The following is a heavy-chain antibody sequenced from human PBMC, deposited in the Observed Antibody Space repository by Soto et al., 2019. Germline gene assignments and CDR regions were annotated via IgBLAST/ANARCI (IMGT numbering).Heavy chain of an antibody. J-gene: IGHJ4*02. CDR1: GFTFSSYA. Sequence: PGGSLRLSCAASGFTFSSYAMHWVRQAPGKGLEWVAVISYDGSNKYYADSVKGRFTISRDNSKNTLYLQMNSLRAEDTAVYYCARDRTHCISTSCYYYWGQGTLVTVSS. D-gene: IGHD2-2*01. CDR3: ARDRTHCISTSCYYY. CDR2: ISYDGSNK. V-gene: IGHV3-30*14.